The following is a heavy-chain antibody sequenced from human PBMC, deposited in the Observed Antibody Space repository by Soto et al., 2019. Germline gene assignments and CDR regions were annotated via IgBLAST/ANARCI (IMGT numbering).Heavy chain of an antibody. Sequence: SETLSLTCSVSGGSLSSSIYCWGWIRQPPGKGLEWIGSIYYSGSTYYNPSLKSRVTVSVDTSKNQFSLKLSSVTAADTAVYYCARHPSDFWFDPWGQG. V-gene: IGHV4-39*01. CDR2: IYYSGST. J-gene: IGHJ5*02. D-gene: IGHD2-21*02. CDR3: ARHPSDFWFDP. CDR1: GGSLSSSIYC.